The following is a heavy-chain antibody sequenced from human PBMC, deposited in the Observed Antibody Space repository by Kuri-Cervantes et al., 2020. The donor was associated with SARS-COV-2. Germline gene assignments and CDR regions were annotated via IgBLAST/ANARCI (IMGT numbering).Heavy chain of an antibody. D-gene: IGHD1-26*01. CDR1: GGSISSYY. V-gene: IGHV4-59*01. Sequence: GSLRLSCSVSGGSISSYYWGWIRQPPGKGLEWIGYFYSSGVTNYNPSLESRVTISVDTSKNQLSLILSSVTAEDTAVYYCARDNVLFSGSGFDYWGQGTLVTVSS. J-gene: IGHJ4*02. CDR3: ARDNVLFSGSGFDY. CDR2: FYSSGVT.